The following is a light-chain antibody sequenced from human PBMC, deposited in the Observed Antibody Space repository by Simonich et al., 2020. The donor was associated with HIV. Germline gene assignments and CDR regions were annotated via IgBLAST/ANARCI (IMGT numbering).Light chain of an antibody. V-gene: IGKV3-11*01. CDR2: DAS. Sequence: EIVLTQSPATLSLSPGERATLPCRASQSVSSHLAWYQQKPGQAPGLLIYDASNRATGIPARFSGSGSGTDFTLTISSLEPEDFAVYYCQQRSNWEGTFGGGTKVEIK. CDR3: QQRSNWEGT. J-gene: IGKJ4*01. CDR1: QSVSSH.